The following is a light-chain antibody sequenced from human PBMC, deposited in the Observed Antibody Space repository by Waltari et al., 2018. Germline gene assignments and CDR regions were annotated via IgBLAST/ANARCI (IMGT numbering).Light chain of an antibody. V-gene: IGLV1-44*01. CDR3: ATWDDRLTGVV. J-gene: IGLJ2*01. Sequence: QSALTQPPSASGTPGQTVTISCSGGNSNIGSNVVNWYQQVPGTAPKLLIYSNTYRPSGVPDRFSGSKSGTSASLAISGIQSDDEGDYYCATWDDRLTGVVFGGGTQVTVL. CDR2: SNT. CDR1: NSNIGSNV.